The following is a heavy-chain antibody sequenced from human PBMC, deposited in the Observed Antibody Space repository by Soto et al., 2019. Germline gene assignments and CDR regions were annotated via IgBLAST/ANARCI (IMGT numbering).Heavy chain of an antibody. J-gene: IGHJ4*02. CDR2: IYYSGST. CDR1: GGSISSYY. CDR3: ARRWGTSFDF. V-gene: IGHV4-59*01. Sequence: SETLSLTCTVSGGSISSYYWSWIRQPPGKGLEWIEYIYYSGSTNYNPSLKSRVTISVDTSKNQFSLKVSSVTAADTAVYYCARRWGTSFDFWGQGTLVTVSS. D-gene: IGHD7-27*01.